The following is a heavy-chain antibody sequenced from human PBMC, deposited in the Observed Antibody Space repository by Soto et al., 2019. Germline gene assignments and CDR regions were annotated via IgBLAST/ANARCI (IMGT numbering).Heavy chain of an antibody. CDR2: ISYDGSNK. V-gene: IGHV3-30*03. D-gene: IGHD2-2*03. J-gene: IGHJ4*01. CDR1: GFTFSSYG. Sequence: GGSLRLSCAASGFTFSSYGMHWVRQAPGKGLEWVAVISYDGSNKYYADSVKGRFTISRDNSKNTLYLQMNSLRAEDTAVYYCARGTYVVHGYGYWG. CDR3: ARGTYVVHGYGY.